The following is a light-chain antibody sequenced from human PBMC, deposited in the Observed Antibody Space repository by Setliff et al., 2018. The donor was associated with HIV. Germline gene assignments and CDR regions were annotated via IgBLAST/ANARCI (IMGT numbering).Light chain of an antibody. CDR2: RNN. CDR1: SSNIGSNI. J-gene: IGLJ1*01. CDR3: ATWDDSLNGNV. Sequence: QSVLTQPPSASGTPVQRVTISCSGSSSNIGSNIVNWYRHLPGTAPKLLIYRNNQRPSGVPDRVSGSKSGTSASLAISGLQSEDEADYYCATWDDSLNGNVFGSGTKVTVL. V-gene: IGLV1-44*01.